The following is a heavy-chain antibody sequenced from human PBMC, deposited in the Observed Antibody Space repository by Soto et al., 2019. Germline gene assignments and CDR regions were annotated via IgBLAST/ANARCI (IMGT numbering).Heavy chain of an antibody. CDR3: ARESEDLTSNFDY. CDR1: GFTFTRYS. CDR2: ISSTTNYI. V-gene: IGHV3-21*01. J-gene: IGHJ4*02. Sequence: GGSLRLSCAASGFTFTRYSMNWVRQAPGKGLEWVSSISSTTNYIYYADSMKGRFTVSRDNAENSVYLDMNSLSAEDTAVYYCARESEDLTSNFDYWGQGTLVTVSS.